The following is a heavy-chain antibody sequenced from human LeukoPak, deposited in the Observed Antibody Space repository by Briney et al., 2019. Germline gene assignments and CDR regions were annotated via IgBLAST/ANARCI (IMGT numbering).Heavy chain of an antibody. Sequence: SETLSLTCTVSGVSITSGTYYWTWIRQPAGKGLERTGRIYSTGRVNYNPSLKSRVTMLLDTSKNHISLKLTSVTAADTAIYFCARASETAMITLWGQGTLVTVSS. CDR2: IYSTGRV. CDR1: GVSITSGTYY. CDR3: ARASETAMITL. D-gene: IGHD5-18*01. J-gene: IGHJ4*02. V-gene: IGHV4-61*02.